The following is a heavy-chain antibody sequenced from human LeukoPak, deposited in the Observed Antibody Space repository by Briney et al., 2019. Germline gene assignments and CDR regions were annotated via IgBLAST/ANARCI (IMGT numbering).Heavy chain of an antibody. V-gene: IGHV3-23*01. CDR1: GFTFSDYG. J-gene: IGHJ4*02. Sequence: GGSLRLSCAASGFTFSDYGMHWVRQAPGKGLEWVSGISGSGGRTYYADSVKGRFTISRDNSKNTLYLQMNSLRAEDTAVYYCAKAFYYDSSGYSHFDYWGQGSLVTVSS. CDR2: ISGSGGRT. D-gene: IGHD3-22*01. CDR3: AKAFYYDSSGYSHFDY.